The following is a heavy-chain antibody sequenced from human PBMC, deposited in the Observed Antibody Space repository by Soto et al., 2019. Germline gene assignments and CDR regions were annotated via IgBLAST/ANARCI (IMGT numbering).Heavy chain of an antibody. J-gene: IGHJ6*02. CDR2: IYYSGST. Sequence: LSLTCTVSGGSISSYYWTWSGQPPGKGLEWIGCIYYSGSTCYNPSLKSRVTISVDTSKNQFSLRLNSVTAADTAVYYCARRTVTTIYYYGMDVWGQVPPVAVSS. CDR1: GGSISSYY. D-gene: IGHD4-17*01. V-gene: IGHV4-59*01. CDR3: ARRTVTTIYYYGMDV.